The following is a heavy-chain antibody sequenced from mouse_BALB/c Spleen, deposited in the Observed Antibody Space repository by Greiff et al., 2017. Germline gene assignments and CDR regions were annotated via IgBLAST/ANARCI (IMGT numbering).Heavy chain of an antibody. D-gene: IGHD1-1*01. Sequence: VQLKQSGAELVRSGASVKLSCTASGFNIKDYCMHWVKQRPEQGLEWIGWIDPGTGDTEYAPKFQGKATMTADTSSNTAYLQRSSLTSEDTAVYYCNADGMDGEDNGGKGTRPTVSS. CDR1: GFNIKDYC. CDR2: IDPGTGDT. V-gene: IGHV14-4*02. J-gene: IGHJ2*03. CDR3: NADGMDGEDN.